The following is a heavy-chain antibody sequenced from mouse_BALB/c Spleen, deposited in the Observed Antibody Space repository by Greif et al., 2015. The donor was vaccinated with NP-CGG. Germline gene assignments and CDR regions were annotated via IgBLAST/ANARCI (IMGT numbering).Heavy chain of an antibody. CDR1: GYTFTDYY. V-gene: IGHV1-84*02. J-gene: IGHJ4*01. Sequence: QVQLQQSGPELVKPGASVKISCKASGYTFTDYYINWVKQKPGQGLEWMGWIYPGSSNTKYNEKFKGKATLTVDTSSSTAYMQISSLTSEDTAVYFCARRTGTEAMDYWGQGTSVTVSS. CDR3: ARRTGTEAMDY. CDR2: IYPGSSNT. D-gene: IGHD4-1*01.